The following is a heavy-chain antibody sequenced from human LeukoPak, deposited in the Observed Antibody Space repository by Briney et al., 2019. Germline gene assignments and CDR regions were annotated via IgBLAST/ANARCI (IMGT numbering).Heavy chain of an antibody. D-gene: IGHD3-22*01. CDR2: INHSGST. J-gene: IGHJ4*02. V-gene: IGHV4-34*01. CDR3: ARGRGYYDSSGYYYQPLLDY. Sequence: SETLSLTCAVYGGSFSGYYWSWIRQPPGKGPEWIGEINHSGSTNYNPSLKSRVTISVDTSKNQFSLKLSSVTAADTAVYYCARGRGYYDSSGYYYQPLLDYWGQGTLVTVSS. CDR1: GGSFSGYY.